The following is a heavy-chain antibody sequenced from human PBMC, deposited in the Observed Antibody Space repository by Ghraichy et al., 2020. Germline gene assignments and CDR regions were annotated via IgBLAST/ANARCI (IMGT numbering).Heavy chain of an antibody. J-gene: IGHJ3*01. CDR2: FYYSGST. CDR3: AIDRPPKPHAFDV. V-gene: IGHV4-30-4*07. Sequence: SETLSLTCAVSGASISSGGYSWTWLRQPPGKGLDWIVYFYYSGSTHYNPSLRSRVAISVDTAKNQFSLRLGSVTAEDTAVYYCAIDRPPKPHAFDVWGQGVTVIVSS. CDR1: GASISSGGYS.